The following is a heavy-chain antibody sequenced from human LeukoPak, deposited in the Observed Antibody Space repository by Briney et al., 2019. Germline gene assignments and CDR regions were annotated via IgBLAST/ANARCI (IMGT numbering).Heavy chain of an antibody. J-gene: IGHJ4*02. CDR2: IYTSGST. D-gene: IGHD3-3*02. V-gene: IGHV4-61*02. CDR3: ARVLVAAYYFAY. CDR1: GGSFSSGSYY. Sequence: SQTLSLTCTVSGGSFSSGSYYWSWIRQPAGKGLEWIGRIYTSGSTNYNPSLKSRVTISVDTSKNQFSLKLSSVTAADTAVYYCARVLVAAYYFAYWGQGTLVTVSS.